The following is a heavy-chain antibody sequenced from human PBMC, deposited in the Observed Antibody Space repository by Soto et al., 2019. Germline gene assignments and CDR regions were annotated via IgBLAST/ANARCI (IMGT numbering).Heavy chain of an antibody. CDR2: IHYSGNT. Sequence: QVQLQESGPGLVKPSQTLSLTCSVSGGSVNSGGYYWSWIRQHPGKGLEWIGYIHYSGNTYYNPSLKSRVTTSLDTSQNQSSLKLSSVTAADTAVYYCARDVSYDGSGWANWFDPWGQGTLVTVSS. CDR1: GGSVNSGGYY. J-gene: IGHJ5*02. V-gene: IGHV4-31*03. D-gene: IGHD3-22*01. CDR3: ARDVSYDGSGWANWFDP.